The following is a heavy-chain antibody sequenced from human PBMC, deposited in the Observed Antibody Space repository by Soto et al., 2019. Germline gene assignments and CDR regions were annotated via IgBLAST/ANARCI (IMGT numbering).Heavy chain of an antibody. D-gene: IGHD3-10*01. J-gene: IGHJ5*02. CDR3: ARVTMVRGVIPSFDP. CDR2: IYPGDSDT. V-gene: IGHV5-51*01. CDR1: GYSFTSYW. Sequence: GVSMKVSWKGSGYSFTSYWVGGVRQMPGKGLEWMGIIYPGDSDTRYSPSFQGQVTISADKSISTAYLQWSSLKASDTAMYYCARVTMVRGVIPSFDPWGQGTLVTVSS.